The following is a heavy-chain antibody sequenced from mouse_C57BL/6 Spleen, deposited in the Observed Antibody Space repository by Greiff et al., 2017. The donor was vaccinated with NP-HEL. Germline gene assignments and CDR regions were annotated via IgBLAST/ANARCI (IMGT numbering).Heavy chain of an antibody. Sequence: EVQLQQSGPELVKPGASVKIPCKASGYTFTDYNMDWVKQSHGKSLEWIGDINPNNGGTIYNQKFKGKATLTVDKSSSTAYMELRSLPSEDTAVYYCARSDYYGSSYDYFDYWGQGTTLTVSS. V-gene: IGHV1-18*01. CDR1: GYTFTDYN. D-gene: IGHD1-1*01. J-gene: IGHJ2*01. CDR2: INPNNGGT. CDR3: ARSDYYGSSYDYFDY.